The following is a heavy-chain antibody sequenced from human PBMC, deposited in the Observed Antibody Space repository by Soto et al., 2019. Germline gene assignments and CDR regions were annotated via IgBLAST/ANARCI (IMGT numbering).Heavy chain of an antibody. J-gene: IGHJ1*01. V-gene: IGHV3-30*04. CDR3: ARVPESGDF. Sequence: QVQLGESWGGVVQPGRSLRLSCATSGFTCSTFSMHWVRQAPGKGLELVAHISYDGSEKDYADSVKGRFTISRDNTDNTLFLQMTSLTSEDTGVYYCARVPESGDFWGQGALVPVHS. CDR2: ISYDGSEK. D-gene: IGHD5-12*01. CDR1: GFTCSTFS.